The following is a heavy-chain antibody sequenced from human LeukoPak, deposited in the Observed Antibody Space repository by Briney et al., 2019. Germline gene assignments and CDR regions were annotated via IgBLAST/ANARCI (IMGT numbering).Heavy chain of an antibody. V-gene: IGHV3-21*01. CDR1: GFTFSYYS. CDR2: INSNSNYM. CDR3: ARSEFEAFDM. J-gene: IGHJ3*02. D-gene: IGHD3-10*01. Sequence: GGSLRLSCAASGFTFSYYSMNWVRQAPGKGLEWVSSINSNSNYMSYPDSVKGRFTISRDHAKNSLYLQMTSLRAEDTAVYYCARSEFEAFDMWGQGTMVTVSS.